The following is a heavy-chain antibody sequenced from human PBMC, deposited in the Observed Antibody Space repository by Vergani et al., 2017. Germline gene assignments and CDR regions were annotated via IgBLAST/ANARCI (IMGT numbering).Heavy chain of an antibody. V-gene: IGHV1-2*02. CDR1: GYTFTGYY. CDR2: INPNSGGT. J-gene: IGHJ4*02. CDR3: ARVEVYDYDSIGLYYFDY. D-gene: IGHD3-22*01. Sequence: QVQLVQSGAEVKKPGASLKVSCKASGYTFTGYYMHWVRQAHGPGLEWMGWINPNSGGTNYAQKFQGRVTMTRDTSISTAYMELSRLGSDDTAVYYCARVEVYDYDSIGLYYFDYWGQGTLVTVSS.